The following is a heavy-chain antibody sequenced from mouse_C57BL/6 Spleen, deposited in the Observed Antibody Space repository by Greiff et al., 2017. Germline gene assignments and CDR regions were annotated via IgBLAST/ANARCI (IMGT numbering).Heavy chain of an antibody. CDR3: TTEGFDY. CDR1: GFNIKDDY. J-gene: IGHJ2*01. V-gene: IGHV14-4*01. Sequence: VQLQQSGAELVRPGASVKLSCTASGFNIKDDYMHWVKQRPEQGLEWIGWIDPENGYTEYASKFQGKATITADTSSNTAYLQLSSLTSEDTAVYYCTTEGFDYWGQGTTLTVSS. CDR2: IDPENGYT.